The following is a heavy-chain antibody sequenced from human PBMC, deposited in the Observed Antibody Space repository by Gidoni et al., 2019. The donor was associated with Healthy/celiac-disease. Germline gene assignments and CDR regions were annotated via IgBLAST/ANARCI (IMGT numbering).Heavy chain of an antibody. CDR2: ISGSGGST. D-gene: IGHD2-21*02. CDR1: GFTFRSYA. Sequence: EVELLESGGGLVQPGGPLRLSCAASGFTFRSYAMSWVRQAPGKGLEWVSAISGSGGSTYYADSVKARFTISRYNSKNTLYLQMNSLRAEDTAVYYCASAYCGGDCYPYSWGQGTLVTVSS. V-gene: IGHV3-23*01. CDR3: ASAYCGGDCYPYS. J-gene: IGHJ4*02.